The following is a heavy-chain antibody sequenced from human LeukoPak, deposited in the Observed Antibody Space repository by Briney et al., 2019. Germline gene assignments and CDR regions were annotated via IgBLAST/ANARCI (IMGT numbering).Heavy chain of an antibody. Sequence: GGSLRLSCAASGFTFSSYTMNWVRQAAGKGLEWVSYITRSSTIYYADSVKGRFTISRDNAKDSLYLQMNSLRAEDTAVYYCARGGYGDYDFDYWGQGTLVIVSS. J-gene: IGHJ4*02. V-gene: IGHV3-48*01. CDR2: ITRSSTI. CDR1: GFTFSSYT. D-gene: IGHD4-17*01. CDR3: ARGGYGDYDFDY.